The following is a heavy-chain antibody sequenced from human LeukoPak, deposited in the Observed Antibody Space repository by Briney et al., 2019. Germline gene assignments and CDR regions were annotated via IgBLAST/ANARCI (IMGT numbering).Heavy chain of an antibody. J-gene: IGHJ3*02. CDR3: ARGEYYGSGSAFDI. CDR1: GFTVSSNY. V-gene: IGHV3-66*01. CDR2: IYSGGST. Sequence: GGSLRLSCAASGFTVSSNYMSWVRQAPGKGLEWVSVIYSGGSTYYADSVKGRFTISRDNSKNTLYLQMNSLRAEDTAVYYCARGEYYGSGSAFDIWGQGTMVTVSS. D-gene: IGHD3-10*01.